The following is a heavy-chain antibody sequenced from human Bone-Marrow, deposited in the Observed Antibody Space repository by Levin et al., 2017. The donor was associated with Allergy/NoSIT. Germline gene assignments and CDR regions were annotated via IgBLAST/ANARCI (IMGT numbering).Heavy chain of an antibody. CDR2: FDPEDGVK. J-gene: IGHJ3*02. CDR3: AALSDDFDI. CDR1: GYSLAEAA. Sequence: ASVKVSCRVSGYSLAEAAIMWVRQDPGKGLEWIGGFDPEDGVKVYARKFQGRITMTEDTSSDTAYMELSSLRSEDTAVYFCAALSDDFDIWGQGTMVTVSS. V-gene: IGHV1-24*01.